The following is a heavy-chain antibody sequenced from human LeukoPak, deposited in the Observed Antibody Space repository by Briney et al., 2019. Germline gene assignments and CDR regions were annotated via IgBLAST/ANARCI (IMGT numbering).Heavy chain of an antibody. D-gene: IGHD2-2*01. V-gene: IGHV3-21*01. J-gene: IGHJ3*02. CDR2: ISGSGGST. Sequence: GGSLRLSCAASRFIFSMNWVRQAPGKGLEWVSAISGSGGSTYYADSVKGRFTISRDNAKKSLYLQMNSLRAEDTAVCYCARDSAYCSSSDCRGDAFDIWGQGTMVTVSS. CDR3: ARDSAYCSSSDCRGDAFDI. CDR1: RFIFS.